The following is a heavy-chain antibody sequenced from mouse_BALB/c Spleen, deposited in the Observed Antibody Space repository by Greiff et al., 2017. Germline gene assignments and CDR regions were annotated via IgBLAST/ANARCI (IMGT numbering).Heavy chain of an antibody. CDR1: GFTFSSYA. CDR3: ARRDGGAMDY. Sequence: EVMLVESGGGLVKPGGSLKLSCAASGFTFSSYAMSWVRQTPGNRLEWVATISSGGSYTYYPDSVKGRFTISRDNAKNTLYLQMSSLRSEDTAMYYCARRDGGAMDYWGQGTSVTVSA. CDR2: ISSGGSYT. D-gene: IGHD1-1*01. V-gene: IGHV5-9-1*01. J-gene: IGHJ4*01.